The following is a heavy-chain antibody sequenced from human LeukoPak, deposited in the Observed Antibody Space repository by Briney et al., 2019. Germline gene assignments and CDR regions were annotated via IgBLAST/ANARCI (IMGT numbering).Heavy chain of an antibody. V-gene: IGHV4-59*01. CDR3: ARDRGYSGYDRGYFDY. Sequence: PSETLSLTCTVSGGSISSYYWSWIRQPPGKGLEWIGYIYYSGSTNYHPSLKSRVSISVDTSKNQFSLKLSPVSAADTAVYYCARDRGYSGYDRGYFDYWGQGTLVTVSS. J-gene: IGHJ4*02. CDR2: IYYSGST. D-gene: IGHD5-12*01. CDR1: GGSISSYY.